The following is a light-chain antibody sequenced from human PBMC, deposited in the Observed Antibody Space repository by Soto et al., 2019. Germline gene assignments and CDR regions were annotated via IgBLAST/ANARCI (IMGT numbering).Light chain of an antibody. V-gene: IGLV1-51*01. Sequence: QSVLTQPPSVSAAPGQKVTISCSGSSSNIGGNSVSWYQQLPGTAPKLPIYDENKRPSGIPDRFSGSKSGTSATLGITGFQTGDEADYYCGSWDSSLSAYVFGTGTKV. CDR1: SSNIGGNS. CDR2: DEN. CDR3: GSWDSSLSAYV. J-gene: IGLJ1*01.